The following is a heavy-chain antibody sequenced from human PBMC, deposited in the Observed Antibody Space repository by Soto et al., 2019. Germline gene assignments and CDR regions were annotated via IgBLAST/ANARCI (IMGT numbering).Heavy chain of an antibody. V-gene: IGHV4-31*03. CDR1: GGSLSSVGYY. CDR2: IYYSGST. J-gene: IGHJ3*02. Sequence: SETLSLTSTVSGGSLSSVGYYWRCNRPHPGKGLEWIGYIYYSGSTYYNPSLKSRVTISVDTSKNQFSLKLSSVTAADTAVYYCARGNYGDYAGDAFDIWGQGTMVTVSS. CDR3: ARGNYGDYAGDAFDI. D-gene: IGHD4-17*01.